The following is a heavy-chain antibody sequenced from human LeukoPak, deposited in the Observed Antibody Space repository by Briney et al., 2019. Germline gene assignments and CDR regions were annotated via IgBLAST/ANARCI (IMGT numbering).Heavy chain of an antibody. CDR2: INHNGNVN. V-gene: IGHV3-7*03. CDR1: GFTFSSYW. J-gene: IGHJ6*02. D-gene: IGHD3-16*01. CDR3: ARGGGLDV. Sequence: GGSLRLSCAASGFTFSSYWMNWARQAPGRGLEWVASINHNGNVNYYVDSVKGRFTISRDNAKNSLYLQMSNLRAEDTAVHFCARGGGLDVWGQGATVTVSS.